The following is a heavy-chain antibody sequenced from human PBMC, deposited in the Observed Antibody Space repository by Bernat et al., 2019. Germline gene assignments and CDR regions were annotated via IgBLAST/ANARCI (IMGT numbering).Heavy chain of an antibody. Sequence: QVQLVQSGAEVKKPGASVKVSCKASGYTFTSYAMHWVRQAPGQRLEWMGWISAYNGNTNYAQKLQGRVTMTTDTSTSTAYMELRSLRSDDTAVYYCARDYDYVWGSYPKNWFDPWGQGTLVTVSS. J-gene: IGHJ5*02. CDR2: ISAYNGNT. CDR3: ARDYDYVWGSYPKNWFDP. D-gene: IGHD3-16*02. CDR1: GYTFTSYA. V-gene: IGHV1-3*01.